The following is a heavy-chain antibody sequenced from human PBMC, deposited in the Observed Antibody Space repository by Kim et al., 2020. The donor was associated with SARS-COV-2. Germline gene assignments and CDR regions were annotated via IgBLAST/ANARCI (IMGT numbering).Heavy chain of an antibody. J-gene: IGHJ4*02. Sequence: GGSLRLSCAASGFTVSSNYMSWVRQAPGKGLEWVSVIYSGGSTYYADSVKGRFTISRDNSKNTLYLQMNSLRAEDTAVYYCARDAYGSGSYPGDYWGQGTLVTVSS. D-gene: IGHD3-10*01. CDR1: GFTVSSNY. V-gene: IGHV3-66*01. CDR3: ARDAYGSGSYPGDY. CDR2: IYSGGST.